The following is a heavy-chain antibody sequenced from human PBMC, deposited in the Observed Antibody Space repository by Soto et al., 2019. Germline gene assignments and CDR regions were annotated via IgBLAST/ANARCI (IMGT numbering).Heavy chain of an antibody. Sequence: QVQLVQSGAAVKKPGASVKVSCKASGYPFNSYEINWVRQAPGQGLEWMGRMSPNSDNAGSAQKFQGRVTMTRNTSICTAYMELKTLTSEDTAVYFCARGLALRTSYLAYWGQGTLVTVSS. V-gene: IGHV1-8*01. CDR3: ARGLALRTSYLAY. J-gene: IGHJ4*02. CDR1: GYPFNSYE. CDR2: MSPNSDNA.